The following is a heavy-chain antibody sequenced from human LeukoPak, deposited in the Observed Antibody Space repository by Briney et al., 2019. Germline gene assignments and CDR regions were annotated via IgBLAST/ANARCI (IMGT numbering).Heavy chain of an antibody. Sequence: SETLSLTCAVYGGSFSGYYWSWLRQPPGKGLEWIGEINHSGSTNYNPSLKSRVTISVDTSKNQFSLQLSSVTAADTAVYYCARGQLRAGDYVWGSYRYYFDYWGQGTLVTVSS. J-gene: IGHJ4*02. D-gene: IGHD3-16*02. CDR2: INHSGST. CDR3: ARGQLRAGDYVWGSYRYYFDY. CDR1: GGSFSGYY. V-gene: IGHV4-34*01.